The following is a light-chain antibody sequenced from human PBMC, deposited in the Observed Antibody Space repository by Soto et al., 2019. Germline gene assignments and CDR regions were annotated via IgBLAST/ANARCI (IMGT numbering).Light chain of an antibody. CDR3: GTWDSSLSAGV. V-gene: IGLV1-51*02. J-gene: IGLJ2*01. Sequence: QSVLTQPPSVSAAPGQTVTISCSGSSSNIGNNYVSWYQQLPGTAPTLLIYENNKRPSGIPDRFSGSKSGTSATLGITGLQTGDEADYYCGTWDSSLSAGVFGGGTKVTVL. CDR1: SSNIGNNY. CDR2: ENN.